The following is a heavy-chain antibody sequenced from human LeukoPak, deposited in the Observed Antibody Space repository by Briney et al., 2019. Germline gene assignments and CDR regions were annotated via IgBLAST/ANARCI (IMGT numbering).Heavy chain of an antibody. J-gene: IGHJ6*02. CDR1: GFTFTNYG. D-gene: IGHD2-2*01. V-gene: IGHV3-30*18. CDR3: AKEAGYCGSTSCSLYYFYDMDV. CDR2: ISYDGSNK. Sequence: GGPLRLSCAASGFTFTNYGMHWVRQAPGKALEWVAVISYDGSNKFYADSVKGRFTISRDTSKNTLYLRMNSLRADDTAVYYCAKEAGYCGSTSCSLYYFYDMDVWGQGTTVTVSS.